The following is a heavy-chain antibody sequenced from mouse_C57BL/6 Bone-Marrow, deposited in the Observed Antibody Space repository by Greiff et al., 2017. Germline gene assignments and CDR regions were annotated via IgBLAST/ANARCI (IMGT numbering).Heavy chain of an antibody. CDR3: ARGDDDLFAY. J-gene: IGHJ3*01. CDR1: GYTFTSYW. CDR2: IYPGSGST. V-gene: IGHV1-55*01. D-gene: IGHD2-4*01. Sequence: QVQLKQPGAELVKPGASVKMSCKASGYTFTSYWITWVKQRPGQGLEWIGDIYPGSGSTNYNEKFKSKATLTVDTSSSTAYMQLSSLTSEDAEVYYCARGDDDLFAYWGQGTLVTVSA.